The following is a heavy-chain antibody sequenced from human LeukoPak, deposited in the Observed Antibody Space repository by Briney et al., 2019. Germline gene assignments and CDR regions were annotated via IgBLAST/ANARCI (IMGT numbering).Heavy chain of an antibody. J-gene: IGHJ5*02. CDR1: VFMFTTYS. CDR3: ARDMIEVIVPGP. CDR2: ISSSGSTI. D-gene: IGHD2-2*01. V-gene: IGHV3-48*01. Sequence: GGSLRLSCVASVFMFTTYSMNWVRQAPGKGLEWISHISSSGSTIYYADSVKGRFTISRDNAKNSLYLQMNSLRADDTAVYYCARDMIEVIVPGPWGQGTLVTVSS.